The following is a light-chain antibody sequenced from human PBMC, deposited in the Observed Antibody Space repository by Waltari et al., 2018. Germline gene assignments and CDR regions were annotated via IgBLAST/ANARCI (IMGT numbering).Light chain of an antibody. CDR1: QSVSRA. CDR2: GAS. J-gene: IGKJ1*01. CDR3: QHYVSLPVT. Sequence: DIVLTQSLGTLSLSPGERATLSCRASQSVSRALAWYQQNPGQAPRLLIYGASNRATGIPDRFSGSGSGTDFSLIISRLEPEDFAVYYCQHYVSLPVTFGQGTKVEIK. V-gene: IGKV3-20*01.